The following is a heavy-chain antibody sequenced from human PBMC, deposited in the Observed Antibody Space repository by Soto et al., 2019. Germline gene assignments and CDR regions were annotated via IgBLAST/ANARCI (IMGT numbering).Heavy chain of an antibody. CDR2: IYWDEDK. CDR1: GFSLNTGGVG. J-gene: IGHJ3*02. Sequence: QITLKESGPTLVKPTQTLTLTCTFSGFSLNTGGVGVGWIRQSPGKALEWLGLIYWDEDKRFSPSLKTRLTITKDTSKNQVVLTMTNMEPVDTDTYHGAHARNDLVAFDIWGQGTLVTVPS. V-gene: IGHV2-5*02. D-gene: IGHD6-6*01. CDR3: AHARNDLVAFDI.